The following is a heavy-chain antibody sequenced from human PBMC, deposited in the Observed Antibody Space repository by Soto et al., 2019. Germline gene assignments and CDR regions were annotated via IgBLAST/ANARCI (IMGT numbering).Heavy chain of an antibody. V-gene: IGHV1-69*02. CDR2: IIPILGIA. CDR1: GGTFSSYT. J-gene: IGHJ6*02. Sequence: QVQLVQSGAEVKKPGSSVKVSCKASGGTFSSYTISWVRQAPGQGLEWMGRIIPILGIANYAQKFQGRVTITAAKSTSTAYMELSSLRSEDTAVYYCAIGRWIQLWLRGSYYPGMDVWGQGTTVTVSS. D-gene: IGHD5-18*01. CDR3: AIGRWIQLWLRGSYYPGMDV.